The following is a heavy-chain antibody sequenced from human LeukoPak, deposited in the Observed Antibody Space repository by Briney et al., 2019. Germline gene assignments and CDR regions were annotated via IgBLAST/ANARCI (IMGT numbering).Heavy chain of an antibody. CDR2: IYYSGST. D-gene: IGHD6-6*01. CDR1: GGSISSGGYY. V-gene: IGHV4-31*03. Sequence: SETLSPTCTVSGGSISSGGYYWSWIRQHPGKGLEWIGYIYYSGSTYYNPSLKSRVTISVDTSKNQFSLKLSSVTAADTAVYYCARRIAARPYYFDYWGQGTLVTVSS. J-gene: IGHJ4*02. CDR3: ARRIAARPYYFDY.